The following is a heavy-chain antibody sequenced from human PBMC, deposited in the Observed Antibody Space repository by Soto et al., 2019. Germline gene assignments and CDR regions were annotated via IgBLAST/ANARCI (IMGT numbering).Heavy chain of an antibody. CDR2: IGTAGDP. D-gene: IGHD3-10*01. J-gene: IGHJ6*02. CDR3: ARGEYYYGSGCSMDV. Sequence: GGSLRLSCAASGFTFSSYDMHWVRHATGKGLEWVSAIGTAGDPYYPGSVKGRFTISRENAKNSVYLQMNSLRAGDTAVYYCARGEYYYGSGCSMDVWGQGTTVTVSS. CDR1: GFTFSSYD. V-gene: IGHV3-13*05.